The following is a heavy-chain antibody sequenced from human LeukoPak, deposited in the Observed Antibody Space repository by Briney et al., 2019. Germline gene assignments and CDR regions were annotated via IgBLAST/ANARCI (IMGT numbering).Heavy chain of an antibody. J-gene: IGHJ4*02. Sequence: GGSLRLSCVVSGFRLRSYWMHWVRQGPGKGLVWVAGINSDGSRTIYADSVKGRITISRDNAKNTLYLQMSSLRVDDTAVYYCARIGVPAAHFDYWGQGTLVTVSS. CDR3: ARIGVPAAHFDY. V-gene: IGHV3-74*01. CDR2: INSDGSRT. CDR1: GFRLRSYW. D-gene: IGHD2-2*01.